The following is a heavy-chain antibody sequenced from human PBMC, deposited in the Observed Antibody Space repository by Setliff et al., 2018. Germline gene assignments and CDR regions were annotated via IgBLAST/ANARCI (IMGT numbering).Heavy chain of an antibody. CDR3: ARAELLWFGGFDP. Sequence: ASVKVSCKDSGYTFTSYDINWVRQATGQGLEWMGWMNPNSGNTGYAQKFQGRVTMTRNTSISTAYMELSSLRSEDTAVYYCARAELLWFGGFDPWGQGTLVTVSS. J-gene: IGHJ5*02. V-gene: IGHV1-8*02. CDR2: MNPNSGNT. CDR1: GYTFTSYD. D-gene: IGHD3-10*01.